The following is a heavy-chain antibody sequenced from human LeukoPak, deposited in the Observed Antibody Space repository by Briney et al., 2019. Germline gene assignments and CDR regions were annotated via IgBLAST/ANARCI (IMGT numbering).Heavy chain of an antibody. V-gene: IGHV4-34*01. CDR1: GGSFSGYY. CDR3: ARREVETTFLYYYYMDV. J-gene: IGHJ6*03. CDR2: IYHSGTT. Sequence: SETLSLTCAVYGGSFSGYYWSWIRQSPGKGLEWIGEIYHSGTTNYNPSLKSRVTISVDTSKNQFSLKLSSVTAADTAVYYCARREVETTFLYYYYMDVWGKGTTVTVSS. D-gene: IGHD2/OR15-2a*01.